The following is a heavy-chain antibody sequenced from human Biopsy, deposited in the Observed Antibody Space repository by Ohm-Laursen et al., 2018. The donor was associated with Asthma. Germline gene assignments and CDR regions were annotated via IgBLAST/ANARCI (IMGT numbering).Heavy chain of an antibody. V-gene: IGHV1-3*01. CDR3: ARGQKSPGDRWFDP. CDR1: GYTFISYA. J-gene: IGHJ5*02. Sequence: ASVKVSCKASGYTFISYAIHWVRQAPGQRLEWMGWINAGNENTKYSQKFQGRVTITRDTSASTAYMELSSLRSEDTAVYYCARGQKSPGDRWFDPWGQGTLVTVSS. D-gene: IGHD7-27*01. CDR2: INAGNENT.